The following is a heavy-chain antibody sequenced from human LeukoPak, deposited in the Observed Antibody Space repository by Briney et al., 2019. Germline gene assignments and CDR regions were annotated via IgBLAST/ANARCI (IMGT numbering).Heavy chain of an antibody. CDR3: ARGGYRAAARTSIDY. D-gene: IGHD6-13*01. J-gene: IGHJ4*02. CDR2: INHSGST. V-gene: IGHV4-34*01. Sequence: SETLSLTCAVYGGSFSGYYWSWIRQPPGKGLEWIGEINHSGSTNYNPSLKSRVTISVDTSKNQFSLKLSSVTAADTAVYYCARGGYRAAARTSIDYWGQGTLVTVSS. CDR1: GGSFSGYY.